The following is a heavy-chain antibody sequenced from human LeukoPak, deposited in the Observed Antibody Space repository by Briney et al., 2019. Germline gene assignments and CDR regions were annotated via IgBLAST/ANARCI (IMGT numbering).Heavy chain of an antibody. CDR3: ARDLGVVPIPLGLDV. D-gene: IGHD5-18*01. CDR2: IRYDGSEK. Sequence: GGSLRLSCAASGFTFSDYYMSWIRQAPGKGLEWVAFIRYDGSEKYYGDSVKGRFTISRDNSENTLYLQMNSLRAEDTAVYYCARDLGVVPIPLGLDVWGKGTTVTVSS. J-gene: IGHJ6*04. CDR1: GFTFSDYY. V-gene: IGHV3-30*02.